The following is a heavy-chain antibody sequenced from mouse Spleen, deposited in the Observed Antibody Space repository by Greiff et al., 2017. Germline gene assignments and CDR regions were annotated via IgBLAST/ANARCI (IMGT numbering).Heavy chain of an antibody. CDR2: IDPSDSYT. CDR3: ARRWILEGYYFDY. J-gene: IGHJ2*01. Sequence: QVQLKQPGAELVMPGASVKLSCKASGYTFTSYWMHWVKQRPGQGLEWIGEIDPSDSYTNYNQKFKGKATLTVDKSSSTAYMQLSSLTSEDSAVYYCARRWILEGYYFDYWGQGTTLTVSS. D-gene: IGHD2-3*01. CDR1: GYTFTSYW. V-gene: IGHV1-69*01.